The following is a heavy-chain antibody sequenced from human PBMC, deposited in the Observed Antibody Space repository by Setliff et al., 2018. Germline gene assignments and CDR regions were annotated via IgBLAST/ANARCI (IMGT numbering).Heavy chain of an antibody. J-gene: IGHJ6*03. CDR2: IIPIFGTA. Sequence: SVKVSCKASGGTFSSYAISWVRQAPGQGLEWMGGIIPIFGTANYAQKFQGRVTITTDEPTSTAYMELSSLRADDTALYYCARGFRGVVGLYYYYFMDVWGKGTTVTVS. D-gene: IGHD3-10*01. CDR3: ARGFRGVVGLYYYYFMDV. CDR1: GGTFSSYA. V-gene: IGHV1-69*05.